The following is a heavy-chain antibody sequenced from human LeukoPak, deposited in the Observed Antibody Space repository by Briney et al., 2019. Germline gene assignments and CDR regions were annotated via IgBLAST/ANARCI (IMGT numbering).Heavy chain of an antibody. CDR2: IYSGGST. CDR1: GFTVSSNY. CDR3: AVATIRWAFDY. J-gene: IGHJ4*02. D-gene: IGHD5-12*01. V-gene: IGHV3-53*01. Sequence: GGFLRLSCAASGFTVSSNYMSWVRQAPGKGLEWVSVIYSGGSTYYADSVKGRFTISRDNSKNTLYLQMNSLRAEDTAVYYCAVATIRWAFDYWGQGTLVTVSS.